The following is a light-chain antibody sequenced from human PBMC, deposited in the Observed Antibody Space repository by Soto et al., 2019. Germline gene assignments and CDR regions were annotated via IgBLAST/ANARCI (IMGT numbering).Light chain of an antibody. V-gene: IGLV1-44*01. J-gene: IGLJ2*01. CDR1: SSNIGSNY. CDR3: AAWDDRLNGVV. Sequence: QSVLTQPPSASGTPGQRVTISCSGGSSNIGSNYVYWYQQLPRTAPKLLIYSNNERPSGVPDRFSGSKSGTSASLAISGLQSEDEADYYCAAWDDRLNGVVFGGGTKLTVL. CDR2: SNN.